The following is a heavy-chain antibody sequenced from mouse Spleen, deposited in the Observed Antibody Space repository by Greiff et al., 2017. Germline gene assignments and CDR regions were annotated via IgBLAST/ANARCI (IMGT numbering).Heavy chain of an antibody. CDR3: ARDQLGVFDY. D-gene: IGHD4-1*02. J-gene: IGHJ2*01. CDR1: GFTFSSYA. V-gene: IGHV5-4*01. Sequence: EVMLVESGGGLVKPGGSLKLSCAASGFTFSSYAMSWVRQTPEKRLEWVATISDGGSYTYYPDNVKGRFTISRDNAKNNLYLQMSHLKSEDTAMYYCARDQLGVFDYWGQGTTLTVSS. CDR2: ISDGGSYT.